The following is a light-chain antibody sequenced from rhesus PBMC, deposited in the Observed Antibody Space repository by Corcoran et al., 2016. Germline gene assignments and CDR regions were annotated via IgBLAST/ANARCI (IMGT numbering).Light chain of an antibody. CDR2: YAS. J-gene: IGKJ4*01. Sequence: DIQMTQSPSSLSASVGDRVTITCRASQGISSYLSWYQGKPGKTPKLLISYASTLQSGVPSRFSGSGSGTVFTLTISNLQPEDFSPYYCQQFSSSPLTFGGGTKVELK. V-gene: IGKV1S21*01. CDR1: QGISSY. CDR3: QQFSSSPLT.